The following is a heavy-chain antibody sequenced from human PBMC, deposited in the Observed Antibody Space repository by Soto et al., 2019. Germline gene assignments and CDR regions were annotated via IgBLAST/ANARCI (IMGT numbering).Heavy chain of an antibody. CDR3: AKDAYRDCSSTSCYDGYYYYYYGMDV. CDR2: ISWDGGST. D-gene: IGHD2-2*01. Sequence: AGGSLRLSCAASGFTFDDYTMHWVRQAPGKDLEWVSLISWDGGSTYYADSVKGRFTISRDNSKNSLYLQMNSLRTEDTALYYCAKDAYRDCSSTSCYDGYYYYYYGMDVWGQGTTVTVSS. CDR1: GFTFDDYT. J-gene: IGHJ6*02. V-gene: IGHV3-43*01.